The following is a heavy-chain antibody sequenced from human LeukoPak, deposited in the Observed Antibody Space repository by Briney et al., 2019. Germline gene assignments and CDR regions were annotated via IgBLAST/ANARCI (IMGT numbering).Heavy chain of an antibody. V-gene: IGHV4-39*01. CDR2: NFYSGST. Sequence: SETLSLTCSVSGGSIDRSNSYWGWIRQPPGKGLEWIGSNFYSGSTYYNPSLKTRVTISVDTSKNQFSLKLSSVTAADTAVYYCARQFRIAVAGSDEEVDDYWGQGTLATVSS. J-gene: IGHJ4*02. CDR3: ARQFRIAVAGSDEEVDDY. CDR1: GGSIDRSNSY. D-gene: IGHD6-19*01.